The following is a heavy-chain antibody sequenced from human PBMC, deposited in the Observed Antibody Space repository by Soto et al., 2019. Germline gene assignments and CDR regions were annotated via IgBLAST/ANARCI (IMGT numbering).Heavy chain of an antibody. CDR2: IYYSGST. D-gene: IGHD1-26*01. J-gene: IGHJ6*02. Sequence: PSETLSLTCTVSGGSISSYYWSWIRQPPGKGLEWIGYIYYSGSTNYNPSLKSRVTISVDTSKNQFSLKLSSVTAADTAVYYCARVKGGWELLRVYYYYGMDVWGQGTTVTVSS. CDR3: ARVKGGWELLRVYYYYGMDV. V-gene: IGHV4-59*01. CDR1: GGSISSYY.